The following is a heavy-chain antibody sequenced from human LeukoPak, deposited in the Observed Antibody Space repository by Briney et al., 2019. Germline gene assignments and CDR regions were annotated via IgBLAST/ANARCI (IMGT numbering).Heavy chain of an antibody. CDR2: INHSGST. V-gene: IGHV4-34*01. Sequence: PSETLSLTCAVYGGSFSGYYWSWIRQPPGKGLEWIGEINHSGSTNYNPSLKSRVTISVDTSKNQFSLKLSSVTAADTAVYYCGRVYGDDSSDYYYYYMDVWGKGTTVTVSS. CDR3: GRVYGDDSSDYYYYYMDV. J-gene: IGHJ6*03. D-gene: IGHD4-17*01. CDR1: GGSFSGYY.